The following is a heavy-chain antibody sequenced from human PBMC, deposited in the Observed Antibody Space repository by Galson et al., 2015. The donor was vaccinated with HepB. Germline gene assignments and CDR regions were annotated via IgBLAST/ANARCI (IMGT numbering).Heavy chain of an antibody. J-gene: IGHJ3*02. CDR3: APDGDRSAFDI. CDR1: GGSFSGYY. CDR2: INHSGST. D-gene: IGHD4-17*01. Sequence: ETLSLTCTVYGGSFSGYYWSWIRQPPGKGLEWIGEINHSGSTNYNPSLKSRVTISVDTSKNQFSLKLSSVTAADTAVYYCAPDGDRSAFDIWGQGTMVTVSS. V-gene: IGHV4-34*01.